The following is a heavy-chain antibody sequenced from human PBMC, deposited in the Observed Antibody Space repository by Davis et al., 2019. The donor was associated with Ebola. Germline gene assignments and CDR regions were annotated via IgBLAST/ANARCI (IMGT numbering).Heavy chain of an antibody. Sequence: AASVKVSCKASGYTFTSYAMNWVRQAPGQGLEWMGWINTNTGNPTYAQGFTGRFVFSLDTSVSTAYLQISSLKAEDTAVYYCARFHYYDSSGYYYYYGMDVWGKGTTVTVSS. CDR2: INTNTGNP. D-gene: IGHD3-22*01. J-gene: IGHJ6*04. V-gene: IGHV7-4-1*02. CDR1: GYTFTSYA. CDR3: ARFHYYDSSGYYYYYGMDV.